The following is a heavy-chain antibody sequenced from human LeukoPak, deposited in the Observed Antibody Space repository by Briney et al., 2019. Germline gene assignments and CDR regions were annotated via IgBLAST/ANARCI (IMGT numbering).Heavy chain of an antibody. CDR3: ARGIQLWFDYFDY. CDR1: GFTFSDYY. J-gene: IGHJ4*02. D-gene: IGHD5-18*01. V-gene: IGHV3-23*01. Sequence: PGGSLRLSCAASGFTFSDYYMSWIRQAPGKGLEWVSAISGSGGSTYYADSVKGRITISRDNSKNTLYLQMNSLRADDTAVYYCARGIQLWFDYFDYWGQGTLVTVSS. CDR2: ISGSGGST.